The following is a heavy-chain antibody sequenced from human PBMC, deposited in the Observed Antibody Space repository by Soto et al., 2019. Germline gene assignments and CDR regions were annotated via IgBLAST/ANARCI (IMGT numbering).Heavy chain of an antibody. CDR2: VYYRGRS. V-gene: IGHV4-39*01. Sequence: SETLSLTCTVSGGSVSNSNYYWGWIRQSPGKGLEWIGSVYYRGRSYSKSSVKSRVTISVDTSKNQFSLNLNSVTASDAAVYYCVSQRTSVLTQAYFDYWGPGALVTVS. CDR3: VSQRTSVLTQAYFDY. J-gene: IGHJ4*02. CDR1: GGSVSNSNYY. D-gene: IGHD2-8*01.